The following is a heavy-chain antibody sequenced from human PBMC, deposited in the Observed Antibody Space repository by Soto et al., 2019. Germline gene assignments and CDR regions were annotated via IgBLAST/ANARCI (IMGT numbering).Heavy chain of an antibody. D-gene: IGHD5-12*01. V-gene: IGHV1-69*08. CDR2: IIPILGIA. CDR1: GGTFSSYT. Sequence: QVQLVQSGAEVKKPGSSVKVSCKASGGTFSSYTISWVRQAPGQGLEWMGRIIPILGIANYAQKFQGRVTITADKSTSTAYMELSSLRSEDTAVYYCARDRGGYSCYDSYWYFDLWGRGTLVTVSS. J-gene: IGHJ2*01. CDR3: ARDRGGYSCYDSYWYFDL.